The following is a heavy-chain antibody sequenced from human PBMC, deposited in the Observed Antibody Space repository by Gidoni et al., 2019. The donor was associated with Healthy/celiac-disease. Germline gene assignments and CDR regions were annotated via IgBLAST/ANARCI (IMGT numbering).Heavy chain of an antibody. D-gene: IGHD5-12*01. Sequence: QVQMVESGGGVVQPGRSLRLSCAATGFTFSSHGMHCVSQAPGKGLEWVAVIWYDGSNKYYADSLKGRFTISRDNSKNTLYLQMNSLRAEDTAVYYCARDSFGYSGYGPPRGLDYWGQGTLVTVSS. V-gene: IGHV3-33*08. CDR2: IWYDGSNK. CDR3: ARDSFGYSGYGPPRGLDY. CDR1: GFTFSSHG. J-gene: IGHJ4*02.